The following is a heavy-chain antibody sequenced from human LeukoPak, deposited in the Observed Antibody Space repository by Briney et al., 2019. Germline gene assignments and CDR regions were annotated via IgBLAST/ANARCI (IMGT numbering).Heavy chain of an antibody. V-gene: IGHV1-18*01. CDR3: AREDRVTYYYDSSGYYPGY. CDR1: GYTFSNYD. Sequence: ASVKVSCKASGYTFSNYDINWVRQAPGQGLEWMGWISAYNGNTNYAQKLQGRVTMTTDTSTSTAYMELRSLRSDDTAVYYCAREDRVTYYYDSSGYYPGYWGQGTLVTVSS. CDR2: ISAYNGNT. D-gene: IGHD3-22*01. J-gene: IGHJ4*02.